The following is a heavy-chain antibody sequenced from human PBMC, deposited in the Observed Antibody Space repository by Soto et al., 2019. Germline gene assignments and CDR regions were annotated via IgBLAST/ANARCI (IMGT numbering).Heavy chain of an antibody. CDR2: ISGSGGST. J-gene: IGHJ3*02. V-gene: IGHV3-23*01. Sequence: GGSLRLSCAASGFTFSNYAMNWVRQAPGKGLEWVSGISGSGGSTYYADSVKGRFTISRDNSKNSLYLQMNSLRAEDTAVYYCAKDLTIFGVVIISPDAFDIWGQGTMVTVSS. CDR1: GFTFSNYA. CDR3: AKDLTIFGVVIISPDAFDI. D-gene: IGHD3-3*01.